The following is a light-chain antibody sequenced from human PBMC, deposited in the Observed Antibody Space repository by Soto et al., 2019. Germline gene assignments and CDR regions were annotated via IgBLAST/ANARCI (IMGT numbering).Light chain of an antibody. Sequence: DIQMTRSPSTLSASVGDRVTITCRAIQSISSWLAWYQQKPGKAPKLLIYKASRLHSGVSSRFSGSESGTEFTLTISSLQPDDFATYYCQQYSGDSRTFGQGTKVDI. CDR1: QSISSW. CDR2: KAS. CDR3: QQYSGDSRT. V-gene: IGKV1-5*03. J-gene: IGKJ1*01.